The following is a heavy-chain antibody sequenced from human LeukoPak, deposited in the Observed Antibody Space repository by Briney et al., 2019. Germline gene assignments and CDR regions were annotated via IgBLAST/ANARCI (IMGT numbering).Heavy chain of an antibody. CDR3: ARYVTMVRGVITWFDP. Sequence: SETLSLTCAVYGGSFSGYYWSWIRQPPGKGLEWIGEINHSGSTNYNPSLKSRVTISVDTSKNQFSLKLSSVTAADTAVYYCARYVTMVRGVITWFDPWGQGTLVTVSS. CDR2: INHSGST. D-gene: IGHD3-10*01. CDR1: GGSFSGYY. V-gene: IGHV4-34*01. J-gene: IGHJ5*02.